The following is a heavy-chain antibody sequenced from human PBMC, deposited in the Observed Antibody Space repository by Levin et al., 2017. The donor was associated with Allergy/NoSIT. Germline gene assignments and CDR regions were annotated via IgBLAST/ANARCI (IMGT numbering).Heavy chain of an antibody. D-gene: IGHD3-22*01. J-gene: IGHJ4*02. V-gene: IGHV2-5*02. CDR1: GFSLSSSGVG. CDR2: IYWDDDK. CDR3: VHILPSFYDSSGPGPYFDY. Sequence: SGPTLVKPTQTLTLTCTFSGFSLSSSGVGVGWIRQPPGKALEWLALIYWDDDKRYSPSLRNRLTITKDTSKNQVVLTMTNMDPVDTATHYCVHILPSFYDSSGPGPYFDYWGQGTLVTVSS.